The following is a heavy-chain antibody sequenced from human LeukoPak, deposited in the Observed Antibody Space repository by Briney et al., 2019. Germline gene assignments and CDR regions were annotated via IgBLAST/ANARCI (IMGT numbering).Heavy chain of an antibody. CDR1: GASISSYY. CDR3: ARAEYSSSWYAHYGMDV. CDR2: IYYSGST. V-gene: IGHV4-59*12. Sequence: PSETLSLTCTVSGASISSYYWSWIRQPPGKGLEWIGYIYYSGSTNYNPSLKSRVTMSVDTSKNQFSLKLSSVTAADTAVYYCARAEYSSSWYAHYGMDVWGQGTTVTVSS. J-gene: IGHJ6*02. D-gene: IGHD6-13*01.